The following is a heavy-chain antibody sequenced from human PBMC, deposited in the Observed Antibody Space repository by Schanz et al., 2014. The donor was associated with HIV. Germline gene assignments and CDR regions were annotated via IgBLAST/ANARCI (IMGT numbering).Heavy chain of an antibody. CDR3: ARGECDFWSGYCPHFHYFDLDV. D-gene: IGHD3-3*01. CDR2: IIPVFGTT. J-gene: IGHJ6*02. Sequence: QVQLVQSGAEVKKPGSSVKVSCKASGGTFMTYAISWVRQAPGQGLEWMGGIIPVFGTTNYAQKFQGRVTITADISTSTAYMELSSLRSEDTAVYYCARGECDFWSGYCPHFHYFDLDVWGPGTSVTVSS. CDR1: GGTFMTYA. V-gene: IGHV1-69*06.